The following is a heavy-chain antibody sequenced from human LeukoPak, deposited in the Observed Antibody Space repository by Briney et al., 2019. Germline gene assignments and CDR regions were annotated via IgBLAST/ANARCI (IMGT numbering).Heavy chain of an antibody. CDR3: ARVGNDYGDYPPDY. CDR2: IYHSGST. CDR1: GGSISSSNW. J-gene: IGHJ4*02. D-gene: IGHD4-17*01. Sequence: PSETLSLTCAVSGGSISSSNWWSWVRQPPGKGLEWIGEIYHSGSTNYNPSLKSRVTISVDKSKNQFSLKLSSVTAADTAVYYCARVGNDYGDYPPDYWGQGTLVTVSS. V-gene: IGHV4-4*02.